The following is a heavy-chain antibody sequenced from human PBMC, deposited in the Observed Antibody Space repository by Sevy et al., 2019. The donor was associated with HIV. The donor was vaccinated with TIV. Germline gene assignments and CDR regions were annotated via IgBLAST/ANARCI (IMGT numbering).Heavy chain of an antibody. J-gene: IGHJ3*01. V-gene: IGHV3-21*01. CDR1: GFSFSSYA. CDR3: ARHTVTTIRGAFDF. Sequence: GGSLRLSCAASGFSFSSYAMNWARLAPGKGLEWVSSISSTPGYIYYADSVKGRFTISRDNAKNSLYLQMNSLRAEDTAVYYCARHTVTTIRGAFDFWGQGTMVTVSS. D-gene: IGHD4-17*01. CDR2: ISSTPGYI.